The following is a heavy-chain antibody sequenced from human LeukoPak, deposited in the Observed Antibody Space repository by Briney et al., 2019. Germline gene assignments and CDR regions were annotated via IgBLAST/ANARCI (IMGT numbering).Heavy chain of an antibody. V-gene: IGHV3-23*01. CDR1: GLTFSSYA. CDR2: ISGSGGST. CDR3: ATSPAADYYYYYMDV. Sequence: GGSLRLSCAASGLTFSSYAMSWVRQAPGKGLEWVSAISGSGGSTYYADSVRGRFTISRDNSKNTLYLQMNSLRAEDTAVYYCATSPAADYYYYYMDVWGKGTTVTVSS. J-gene: IGHJ6*03. D-gene: IGHD6-13*01.